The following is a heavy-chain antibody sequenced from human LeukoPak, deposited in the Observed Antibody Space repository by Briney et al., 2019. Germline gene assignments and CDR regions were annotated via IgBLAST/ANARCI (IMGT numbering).Heavy chain of an antibody. CDR1: GYTFTSYG. V-gene: IGHV1-69*04. CDR3: ARDFTYYYDSSGYYYVH. Sequence: ASVKVSCKASGYTFTSYGISWVRQAPGQGLEWMGRIIPILGIANYAQKFQGRVTITADKSTSTAYMELSSLRSEDTAVYYCARDFTYYYDSSGYYYVHWGQGTLVTVSS. CDR2: IIPILGIA. D-gene: IGHD3-22*01. J-gene: IGHJ4*02.